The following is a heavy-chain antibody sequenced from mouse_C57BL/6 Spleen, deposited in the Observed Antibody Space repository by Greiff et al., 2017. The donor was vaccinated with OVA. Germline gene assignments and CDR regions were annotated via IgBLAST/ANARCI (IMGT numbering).Heavy chain of an antibody. J-gene: IGHJ2*01. CDR3: ASPYDYCSSNLSLGY. CDR2: INPSSGYT. D-gene: IGHD1-1*01. CDR1: GYTFTSYT. V-gene: IGHV1-4*01. Sequence: QVQLQQSGAELARPGASVKMSCKASGYTFTSYTMHWVKQRPGQGLEWIGYINPSSGYTKYNQKFKDKATLTADKSSSTAYMQLSSLTSEDSAVYYGASPYDYCSSNLSLGYGGKGTTLTVPS.